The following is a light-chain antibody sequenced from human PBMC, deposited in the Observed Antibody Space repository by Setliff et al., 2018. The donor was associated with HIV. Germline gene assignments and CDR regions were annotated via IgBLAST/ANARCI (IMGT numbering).Light chain of an antibody. V-gene: IGLV2-14*01. CDR1: SSDVGTYNY. Sequence: QSVLTQPASVSGSPGQSITISCTGTSSDVGTYNYVSWYQQHPGKAPKLMIYEVSNRPSGVSNRFSGSKSGNTASLTISGLQAEDEADYYCSSYTSNNLYVVGTGTKV. CDR2: EVS. J-gene: IGLJ1*01. CDR3: SSYTSNNLYV.